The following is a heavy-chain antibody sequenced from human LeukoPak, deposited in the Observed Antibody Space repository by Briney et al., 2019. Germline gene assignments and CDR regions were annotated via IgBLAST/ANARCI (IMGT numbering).Heavy chain of an antibody. J-gene: IGHJ6*03. Sequence: PSETLSLTCTVSGGSISSSRYYWGWIRQPPGKGLEWIGSIYYSGSTYYNPSLKSRVTISVDTSKNQFSLKLSSVTAADTAVYYCAAGDDYDYYYMDVWGKGTTVAVSS. CDR2: IYYSGST. CDR1: GGSISSSRYY. V-gene: IGHV4-39*01. D-gene: IGHD7-27*01. CDR3: AAGDDYDYYYMDV.